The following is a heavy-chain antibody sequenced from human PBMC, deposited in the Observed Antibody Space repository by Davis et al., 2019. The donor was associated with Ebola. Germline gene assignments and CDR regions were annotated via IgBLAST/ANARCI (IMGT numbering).Heavy chain of an antibody. J-gene: IGHJ4*02. D-gene: IGHD1-26*01. Sequence: PSETLSLTCTVSSYSISSGYYWGWIRQPPGKGLEWIASISHSGSIYYNPSLKSRVTISIDTSKNQFSLKLSSVTAADTAVYYCARDHGGSYFYWGQGTLVTVSS. CDR2: ISHSGSI. V-gene: IGHV4-38-2*02. CDR1: SYSISSGYY. CDR3: ARDHGGSYFY.